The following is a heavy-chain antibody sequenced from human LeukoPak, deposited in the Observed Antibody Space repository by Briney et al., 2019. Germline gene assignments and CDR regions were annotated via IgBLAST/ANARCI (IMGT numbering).Heavy chain of an antibody. V-gene: IGHV3-30-3*01. CDR2: ISYDGSNK. D-gene: IGHD3-22*01. J-gene: IGHJ4*02. CDR1: GFTFSSYA. Sequence: PGRSLRLSCAASGFTFSSYAMHWVRQAPGKGLEWVAVISYDGSNKYYADSVKGRFTISRDNAKNSLYLQMNSLRDEDTAVYYCARLYYYDSSGYYYWDYWGQGTLVTVSS. CDR3: ARLYYYDSSGYYYWDY.